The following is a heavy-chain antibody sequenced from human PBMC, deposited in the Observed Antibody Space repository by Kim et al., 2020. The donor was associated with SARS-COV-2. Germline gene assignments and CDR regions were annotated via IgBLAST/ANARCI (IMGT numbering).Heavy chain of an antibody. CDR3: ARDDRPGWPFDY. J-gene: IGHJ4*02. D-gene: IGHD2-15*01. CDR1: GFTFDDYG. Sequence: GGSLRLSCAASGFTFDDYGMSWVRQAPGKGLEWVSGINWNGGSTGYADSVKGRFTISRDNAKNSLYLQMNSLRAEDTALYHCARDDRPGWPFDYWGQGTLVTVSS. CDR2: INWNGGST. V-gene: IGHV3-20*01.